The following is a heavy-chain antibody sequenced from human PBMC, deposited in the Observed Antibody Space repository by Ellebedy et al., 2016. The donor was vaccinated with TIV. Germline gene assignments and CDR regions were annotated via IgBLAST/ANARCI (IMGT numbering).Heavy chain of an antibody. V-gene: IGHV3-7*01. Sequence: GESLKISCTASGFTLNKYWMTWVRQAPGKGLEWVANINEDGTKKHYVDSVKGRFTISRDNAGNSLYLQMNSLGAEDTAVYYCARAIYGASYLWGRGTLVTVSS. CDR1: GFTLNKYW. CDR2: INEDGTKK. D-gene: IGHD4-17*01. CDR3: ARAIYGASYL. J-gene: IGHJ2*01.